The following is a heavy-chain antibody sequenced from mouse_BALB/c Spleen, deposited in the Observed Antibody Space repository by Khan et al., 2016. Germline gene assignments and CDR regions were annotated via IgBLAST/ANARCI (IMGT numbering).Heavy chain of an antibody. Sequence: QVQLKESGPGLVAPSQSLSITCTVSGFSLTSYGVHWVRQPPGKGLEWLGVIWAGGSTNYNSALMSRLSISKDNSKSQVFLKMNSLQTDDTAMYYCAREGLRQALFAYWGQGTLVTVSA. CDR1: GFSLTSYG. CDR3: AREGLRQALFAY. D-gene: IGHD2-2*01. V-gene: IGHV2-9*02. J-gene: IGHJ3*01. CDR2: IWAGGST.